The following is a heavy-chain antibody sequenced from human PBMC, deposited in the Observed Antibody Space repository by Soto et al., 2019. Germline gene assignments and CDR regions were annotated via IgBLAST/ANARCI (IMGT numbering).Heavy chain of an antibody. Sequence: EVQLLESGGGLVQPGGSLRLSCAASGFTFSTYGMSWVRQAPGKGLEWVSTIGATGRSTYYADSVKGRFTITRDNSKNTLFLQMNSLRADDTAVYYCTTEGGTVTSTGGYYYGMDVWGQGTTVTVSS. V-gene: IGHV3-23*01. CDR1: GFTFSTYG. J-gene: IGHJ6*02. CDR3: TTEGGTVTSTGGYYYGMDV. CDR2: IGATGRST. D-gene: IGHD4-17*01.